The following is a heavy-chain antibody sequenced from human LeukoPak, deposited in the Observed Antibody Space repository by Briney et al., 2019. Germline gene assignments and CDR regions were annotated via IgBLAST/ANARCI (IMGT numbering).Heavy chain of an antibody. CDR1: GFTFSDYY. CDR3: ASYSSGLFDY. J-gene: IGHJ4*02. Sequence: GGSLRLSCAVSGFTFSDYYMSWIRQAPGKGLEWVSYISSSGSTIYYADSVKGRFTISSDNAKNSLYLQMNSLRFEDAAVYYCASYSSGLFDYWGQGTLVTVSS. D-gene: IGHD3-22*01. CDR2: ISSSGSTI. V-gene: IGHV3-11*01.